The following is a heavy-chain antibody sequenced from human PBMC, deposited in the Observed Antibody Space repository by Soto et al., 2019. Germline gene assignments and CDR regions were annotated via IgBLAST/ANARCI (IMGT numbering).Heavy chain of an antibody. D-gene: IGHD3-16*01. CDR1: GYSFTRYG. J-gene: IGHJ6*02. CDR3: ARMGDVPYYYYGLDV. Sequence: QVQLVQSGAEVKKPGASVKVSCKASGYSFTRYGISWVRQAPGQGLEWMGWISGYNANTNYPENLQGRVTMTTATSTSTAYMAVRNLISDDTAVYYCARMGDVPYYYYGLDVWGQGTTVTVSS. V-gene: IGHV1-18*01. CDR2: ISGYNANT.